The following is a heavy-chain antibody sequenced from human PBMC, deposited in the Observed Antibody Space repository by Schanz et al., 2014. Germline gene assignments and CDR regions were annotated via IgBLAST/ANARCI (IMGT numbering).Heavy chain of an antibody. CDR2: IKPDGSEK. J-gene: IGHJ4*02. V-gene: IGHV3-7*01. CDR1: GFTLTSYA. CDR3: AREVGGSFGQHY. D-gene: IGHD1-26*01. Sequence: EVQVVESGGGLVQPGGSLRLSCEASGFTLTSYALTWVRQAPGKGLDWVGIIKPDGSEKFYVDSVKGRFTISRDNAKNLMYLHLNSLRAEDTAVYYCAREVGGSFGQHYWGQGALVTVSS.